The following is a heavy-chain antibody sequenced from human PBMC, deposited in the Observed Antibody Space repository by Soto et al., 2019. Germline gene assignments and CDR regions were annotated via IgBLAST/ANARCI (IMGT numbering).Heavy chain of an antibody. J-gene: IGHJ4*02. V-gene: IGHV4-31*03. CDR2: IYYSGST. CDR3: ARGSNTVTTGGFDY. CDR1: GGSISSGGYY. D-gene: IGHD4-17*01. Sequence: QVQLQESGPGLVKPSQTLSLTCTVSGGSISSGGYYWSWIRQHPGKGLEWIGYIYYSGSTYYNPSHSSRGTISVDTSKNQFSLQLSSVTAADTAVYYCARGSNTVTTGGFDYWGQGTLVTVSS.